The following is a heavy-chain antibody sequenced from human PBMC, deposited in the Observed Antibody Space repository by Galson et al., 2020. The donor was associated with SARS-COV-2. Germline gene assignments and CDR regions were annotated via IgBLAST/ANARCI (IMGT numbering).Heavy chain of an antibody. D-gene: IGHD3-9*01. CDR1: AFTFSSYW. J-gene: IGHJ4*02. CDR2: INSDANTT. Sequence: GGSLRLSCAGSAFTFSSYWMHWVRQAPGEGLVWVSRINSDANTTNYADSVTGRFIISRDNAKSTVYLQMNSLRAEDTAVYYCARSGLVSHWGQGTLVAVSS. V-gene: IGHV3-74*01. CDR3: ARSGLVSH.